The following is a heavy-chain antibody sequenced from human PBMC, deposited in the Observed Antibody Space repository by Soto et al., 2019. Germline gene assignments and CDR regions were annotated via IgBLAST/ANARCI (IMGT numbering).Heavy chain of an antibody. CDR3: TRARYGDHFDS. D-gene: IGHD4-17*01. Sequence: PSETLSLTCAVSGGSISSYFWSWIRQPPGKGLEWIGYIHHSGNTNQNPSLKSRVTISIDTSKNQFSLNLASVTAADAAVYYCTRARYGDHFDSWGQGTLVTVSS. CDR1: GGSISSYF. V-gene: IGHV4-59*01. CDR2: IHHSGNT. J-gene: IGHJ4*02.